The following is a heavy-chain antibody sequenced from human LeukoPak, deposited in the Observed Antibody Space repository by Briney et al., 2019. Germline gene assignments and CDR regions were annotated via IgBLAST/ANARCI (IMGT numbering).Heavy chain of an antibody. D-gene: IGHD3-16*01. CDR3: ARAPRGIFDY. CDR2: TYYRSKWYN. CDR1: GDTVFSNIAA. V-gene: IGHV6-1*01. Sequence: SQTLSHTCAISGDTVFSNIAACHWIKQSPSRGLEGLGSTYYRSKWYNDYAGSVKSRITVNPDTSKNQFSLQLNSVTPEDTAVYYCARAPRGIFDYWGQGTLVTVSS. J-gene: IGHJ4*02.